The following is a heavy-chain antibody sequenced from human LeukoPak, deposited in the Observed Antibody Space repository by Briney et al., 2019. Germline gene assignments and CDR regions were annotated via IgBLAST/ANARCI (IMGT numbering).Heavy chain of an antibody. D-gene: IGHD6-19*01. CDR2: INPNSGGT. J-gene: IGHJ4*02. V-gene: IGHV1-2*02. CDR1: GYTFTGYY. CDR3: ARRFFRRLVDGFDY. Sequence: GASVKVSCKASGYTFTGYYMHWVRQAPGQGLEWMGWINPNSGGTNYAQKFQGRVTMTRDTSISTAYMELSRLRSDDTAVYYCARRFFRRLVDGFDYWGQGTLVTVSS.